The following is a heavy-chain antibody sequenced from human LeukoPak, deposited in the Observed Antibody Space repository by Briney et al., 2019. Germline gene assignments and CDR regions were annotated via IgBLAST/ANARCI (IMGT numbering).Heavy chain of an antibody. J-gene: IGHJ4*02. D-gene: IGHD3-22*01. CDR3: ARRAPQNYYD. Sequence: SETLSLTCAVSGDSITSHSRWTWVRQPPGKGLEWVGEIYHGGSANYNPSLKSRVAMSIDKSKKQFSLKVNSVTAADTAVYYCARRAPQNYYDWGQGTLVTVSS. CDR2: IYHGGSA. V-gene: IGHV4/OR15-8*01. CDR1: GDSITSHSR.